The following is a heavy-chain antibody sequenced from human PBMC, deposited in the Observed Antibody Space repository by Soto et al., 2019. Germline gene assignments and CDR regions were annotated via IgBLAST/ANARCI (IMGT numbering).Heavy chain of an antibody. Sequence: SGPTLVNPTQTLTLTCTFSGFSLSTSEMGVGWIRQPPGKALEWLALIYWDDDKRYSPSLKNRLTITKDTSKNQVVLTMTNMDPMDTATYFCAHTLVAGLGYYFDYWGQGTLVTVSS. V-gene: IGHV2-5*02. CDR2: IYWDDDK. CDR3: AHTLVAGLGYYFDY. J-gene: IGHJ4*02. D-gene: IGHD6-19*01. CDR1: GFSLSTSEMG.